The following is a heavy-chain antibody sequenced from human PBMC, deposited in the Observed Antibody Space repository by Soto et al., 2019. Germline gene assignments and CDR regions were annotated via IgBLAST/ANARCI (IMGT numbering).Heavy chain of an antibody. D-gene: IGHD3-22*01. J-gene: IGHJ4*02. V-gene: IGHV3-74*01. CDR2: IKSDGSGT. CDR1: GSTFSSSW. Sequence: EVQLVESGGGLVQPGESLTLSCAASGSTFSSSWMHWVRQAPGKGLVWVSRIKSDGSGTYSAESVKARLTISRDNARNTLYLQMNSLRVEDTAVYFCARGDGAHYDGNGYLGRHWGQGTLVTVSS. CDR3: ARGDGAHYDGNGYLGRH.